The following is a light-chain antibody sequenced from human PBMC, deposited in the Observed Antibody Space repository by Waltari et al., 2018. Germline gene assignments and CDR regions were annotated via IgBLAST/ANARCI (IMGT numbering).Light chain of an antibody. J-gene: IGKJ1*01. CDR3: QQSYLTPPWT. V-gene: IGKV1-39*01. CDR2: AAS. CDR1: QNIRTY. Sequence: DIQLTQSPSSLSASVGDRVTITCRASQNIRTYLNWYQQKPGEAPKLLIYAASSLQSGVPSRFSGSVSGTDFALTISSLQPEDFATYFCQQSYLTPPWTFGQGTKVEI.